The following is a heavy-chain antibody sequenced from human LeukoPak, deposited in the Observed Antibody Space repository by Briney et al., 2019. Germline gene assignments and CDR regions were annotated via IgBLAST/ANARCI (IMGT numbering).Heavy chain of an antibody. CDR3: AAWTDRGYNF. CDR2: INPDGSQK. Sequence: PGGSLGLSCAASGFTFSSSWMNWVRQAPGKGLEWVANINPDGSQKRFVDSVMGRFTMSRDNAKNSLYLQMNSLRVEDTAVFYCAAWTDRGYNFWGQGTLVTVSS. CDR1: GFTFSSSW. D-gene: IGHD5-24*01. V-gene: IGHV3-7*01. J-gene: IGHJ4*02.